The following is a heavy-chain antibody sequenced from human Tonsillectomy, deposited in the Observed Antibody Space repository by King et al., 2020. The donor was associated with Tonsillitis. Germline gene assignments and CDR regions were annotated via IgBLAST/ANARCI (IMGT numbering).Heavy chain of an antibody. CDR3: VRAGGPMKTWSWFDP. V-gene: IGHV3-30-3*01. J-gene: IGHJ5*02. CDR2: ISNDGNKK. CDR1: GFTFSSYD. Sequence: VQLVESGGGVVQPGRSLRLSCAASGFTFSSYDMYWFRQAPGKGLEWVAVISNDGNKKYHADSVKGRFTISRDNSKNTVYLELNSLKDEDAAVYYCVRAGGPMKTWSWFDPWGQGTLVTVSS. D-gene: IGHD4-23*01.